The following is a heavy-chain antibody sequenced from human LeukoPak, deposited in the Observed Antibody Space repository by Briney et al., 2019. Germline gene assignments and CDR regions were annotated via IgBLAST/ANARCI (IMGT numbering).Heavy chain of an antibody. CDR1: GGSFSGYY. Sequence: SETLSLTCAVYGGSFSGYYWSWIRQPPGKGLEWIGEINHSGSTNYNPSLKSRVTISVDTSKNQFSLKLSSVTAADTAVYYCARNSGGYDSGGMDVWGQGTTVTVSS. D-gene: IGHD5-12*01. CDR3: ARNSGGYDSGGMDV. J-gene: IGHJ6*02. V-gene: IGHV4-34*01. CDR2: INHSGST.